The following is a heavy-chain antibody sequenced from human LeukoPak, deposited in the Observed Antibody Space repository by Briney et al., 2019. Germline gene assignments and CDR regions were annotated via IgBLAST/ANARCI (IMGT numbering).Heavy chain of an antibody. J-gene: IGHJ3*02. D-gene: IGHD3-3*01. CDR3: ARPWSTSLRDAFDI. V-gene: IGHV4-61*02. CDR2: IYTSGST. Sequence: SETLSLTCTVSGGSISSGSYYWSWIRQPAGKGLEWIGRIYTSGSTNYNPSLKSRVTISVDTSKNQFSLKLSSVTAADTAVYYCARPWSTSLRDAFDIWGQGTMVTVSS. CDR1: GGSISSGSYY.